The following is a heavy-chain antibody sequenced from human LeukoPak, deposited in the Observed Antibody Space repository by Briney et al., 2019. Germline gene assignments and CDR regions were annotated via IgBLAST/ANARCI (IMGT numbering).Heavy chain of an antibody. D-gene: IGHD2-21*01. V-gene: IGHV4-59*01. CDR2: VFYSGST. CDR1: CDSRSRFY. J-gene: IGHJ4*02. CDR3: ARGHLNDKYWGGYPILDL. Sequence: SETLSLPCTVSCDSRSRFYWKWLRQSPGEGLEWVGYVFYSGSTIYNPSLNSRVTISIDTSKMQCCLKLTSVTAADTAVYYCARGHLNDKYWGGYPILDLRGQGTLGTVS.